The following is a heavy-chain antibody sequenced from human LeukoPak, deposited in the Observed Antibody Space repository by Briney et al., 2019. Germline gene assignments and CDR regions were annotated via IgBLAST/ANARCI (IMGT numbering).Heavy chain of an antibody. Sequence: SETLSLTCAVYGGSSSGYYWSWIRQPPGKGLEWIGEINHSGSTNYNPSLKSRVTISVDTSKNQFSLKLSSVTAADTAVYYCARIASRDGYSPFDYWGQGTLVTVSS. CDR3: ARIASRDGYSPFDY. CDR1: GGSSSGYY. CDR2: INHSGST. J-gene: IGHJ4*02. V-gene: IGHV4-34*01. D-gene: IGHD5-24*01.